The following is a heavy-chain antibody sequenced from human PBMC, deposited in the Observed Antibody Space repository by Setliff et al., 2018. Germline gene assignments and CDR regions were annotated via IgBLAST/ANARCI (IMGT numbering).Heavy chain of an antibody. CDR1: GFTFSSYA. CDR2: ISGSGGST. J-gene: IGHJ6*02. Sequence: PGGSLRLSCAASGFTFSSYAMSWVRQAPGKGLEWVSAISGSGGSTYYADSVKGRFTISRDNSKNTLYLQMNSLRAEDTAVYYCAKEALLWFGELSGYYYYGMDVWGQGTTVTVSS. CDR3: AKEALLWFGELSGYYYYGMDV. V-gene: IGHV3-23*01. D-gene: IGHD3-10*01.